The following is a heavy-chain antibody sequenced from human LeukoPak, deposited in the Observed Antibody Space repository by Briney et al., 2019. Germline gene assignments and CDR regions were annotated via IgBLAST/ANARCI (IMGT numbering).Heavy chain of an antibody. Sequence: SQTLSLTCAASGGSISSGGYSWSWIRQPPGKGLEWIGYIYHSGSTYYNPSLKSRVTISVDRSKNQFSLKLSSVTAADTAVYYCASSYYYDSSGWNYWGQGTLVTVSS. J-gene: IGHJ4*02. CDR1: GGSISSGGYS. CDR3: ASSYYYDSSGWNY. D-gene: IGHD3-22*01. CDR2: IYHSGST. V-gene: IGHV4-30-2*01.